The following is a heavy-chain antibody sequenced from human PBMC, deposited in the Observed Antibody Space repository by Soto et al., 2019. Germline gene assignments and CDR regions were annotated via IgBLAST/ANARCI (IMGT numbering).Heavy chain of an antibody. CDR2: INPNSGGT. CDR1: GYTFTGYY. CDR3: ARDLIVVGRDYYGMDV. Sequence: ASVKVSCKASGYTFTGYYMHWVRQAPGQGLEWMGWINPNSGGTNYAQKFQGWVTMTRDTSISTAYMELSRLRSDDTAVYYCARDLIVVGRDYYGMDVWGQGTTVTVSS. D-gene: IGHD2-2*01. V-gene: IGHV1-2*04. J-gene: IGHJ6*02.